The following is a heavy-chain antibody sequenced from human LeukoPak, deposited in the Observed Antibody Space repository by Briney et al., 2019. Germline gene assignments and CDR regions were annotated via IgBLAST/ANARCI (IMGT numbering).Heavy chain of an antibody. CDR1: GGTFSSYA. V-gene: IGHV1-69*05. J-gene: IGHJ4*02. D-gene: IGHD3-22*01. CDR2: IIPIFGTA. Sequence: ASVKVSCKASGGTFSSYAISWVRQAPGQGLEWMGGIIPIFGTANYAQEFQGRVTITTDESTSTAYMELSSLRSEDTAVYYCAGTYYYGSSGYFFDYWGQGTLVTVSS. CDR3: AGTYYYGSSGYFFDY.